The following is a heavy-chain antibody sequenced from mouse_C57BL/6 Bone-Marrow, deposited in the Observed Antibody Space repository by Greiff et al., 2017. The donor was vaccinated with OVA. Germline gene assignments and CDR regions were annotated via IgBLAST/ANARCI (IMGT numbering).Heavy chain of an antibody. Sequence: EVKLMESGGGLVQPGGSLKLSCAASGFTFSDYYMYWVRQTPEKRLEWVAYISNGGGSTYYPDTVKGRFTISRDNAKNTLYLQMSRLKSEDTAMYYCARPPFDGYYAMDYWGQVTSVTVSS. D-gene: IGHD2-3*01. CDR3: ARPPFDGYYAMDY. V-gene: IGHV5-12*01. J-gene: IGHJ4*01. CDR1: GFTFSDYY. CDR2: ISNGGGST.